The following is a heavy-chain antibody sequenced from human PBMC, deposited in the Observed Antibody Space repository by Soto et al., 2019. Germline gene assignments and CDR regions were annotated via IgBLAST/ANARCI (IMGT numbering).Heavy chain of an antibody. CDR2: IDPSDSYT. V-gene: IGHV5-10-1*01. CDR3: ARHRGYYDRKWRCFHY. D-gene: IGHD3-22*01. Sequence: GESLKISCKGSGYRFSSFTSYWISWVRQMPGKGLEWMGRIDPSDSYTKYSPSFQGHVTISVDKSTSAAYLQWSSLKASDTAMYYCARHRGYYDRKWRCFHYSGQGTPLTVS. CDR1: GYRFSSFTSYW. J-gene: IGHJ4*02.